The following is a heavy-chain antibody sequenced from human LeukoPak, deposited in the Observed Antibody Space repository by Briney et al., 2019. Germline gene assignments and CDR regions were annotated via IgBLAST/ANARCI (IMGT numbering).Heavy chain of an antibody. CDR3: ARARNNYDSSGYSALDY. J-gene: IGHJ4*02. CDR1: GLMFSSHG. V-gene: IGHV3-33*01. CDR2: IWYEGSNE. Sequence: PGGSLRLSCAASSGLMFSSHGMHLVRQAPGKGLERVAVIWYEGSNEYYADSVKGRFTISKDNSKNTLYQQMNSLRAEDTAVYYCARARNNYDSSGYSALDYWGQGTLVTVSS. D-gene: IGHD3-22*01.